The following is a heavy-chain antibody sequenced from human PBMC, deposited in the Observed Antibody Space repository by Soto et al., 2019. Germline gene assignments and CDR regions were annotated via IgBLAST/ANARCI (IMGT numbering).Heavy chain of an antibody. CDR3: ARAPTYSYGSGTPYYFYAMDV. D-gene: IGHD3-10*01. CDR2: IDPSDSYT. J-gene: IGHJ6*02. CDR1: GYSFTSYW. Sequence: GESLKISCKGSGYSFTSYWISWVRQMPGKGLEWMGRIDPSDSYTNYSPSFQGHVTISADKSISTAYLQWSSLKASDTAMYYCARAPTYSYGSGTPYYFYAMDVWGQGTTVTVSS. V-gene: IGHV5-10-1*01.